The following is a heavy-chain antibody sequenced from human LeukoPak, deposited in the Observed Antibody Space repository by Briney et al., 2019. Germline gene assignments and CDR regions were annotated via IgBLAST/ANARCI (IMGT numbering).Heavy chain of an antibody. J-gene: IGHJ5*02. CDR2: ISYDGSNK. V-gene: IGHV3-30-3*01. Sequence: PGGSLRLSCAASVFTFSSYAMHWVRQAPGRGVGWVAVISYDGSNKYYADAVKGRSTISRDNSKNTLYLQMNSLRAEDTAVYYCASLGVVIIGWFDPWGQGTLVTVSS. CDR3: ASLGVVIIGWFDP. CDR1: VFTFSSYA. D-gene: IGHD3-3*01.